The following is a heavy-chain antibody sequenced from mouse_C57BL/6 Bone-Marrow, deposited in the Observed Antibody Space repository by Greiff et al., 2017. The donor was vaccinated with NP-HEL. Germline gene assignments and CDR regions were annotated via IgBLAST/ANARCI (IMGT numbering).Heavy chain of an antibody. CDR2: IYPGDGDT. CDR1: GYAFSSSW. Sequence: VQLMESGPELVKPGASVKISCKASGYAFSSSWMNWVKQRPGKGLEWIGRIYPGDGDTNYNGKFKGKATLTADQSSSTAYMQLSSLTSEDSAVYFCARKDYSSPFAYWGQGTLVTVSA. D-gene: IGHD2-5*01. V-gene: IGHV1-82*01. CDR3: ARKDYSSPFAY. J-gene: IGHJ3*01.